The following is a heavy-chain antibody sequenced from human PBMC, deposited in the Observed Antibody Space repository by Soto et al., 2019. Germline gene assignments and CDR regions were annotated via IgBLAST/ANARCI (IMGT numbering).Heavy chain of an antibody. CDR2: IIPILGIA. Sequence: QVQLVQSGAEVKKPGSSVKVSCKASGGTFSSYTISWVRQAPGQGLEWMGRIIPILGIANYAQKFQGRVTITADKSTSTAYMGLSSLRSEDTAVYYCARHTSGWYYFDYWGQGTLVTVSS. D-gene: IGHD6-19*01. V-gene: IGHV1-69*02. CDR3: ARHTSGWYYFDY. CDR1: GGTFSSYT. J-gene: IGHJ4*02.